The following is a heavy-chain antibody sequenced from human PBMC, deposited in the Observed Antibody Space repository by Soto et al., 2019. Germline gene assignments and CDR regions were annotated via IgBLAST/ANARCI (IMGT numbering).Heavy chain of an antibody. Sequence: PSETLSLTCTVSGGSISSSSYYWGWIRQPPGKGLEWIGSIYYSGSTYYNPSLKSRVTISVDTSKNQFSLKLSSVTAADTAVYYCARHSRLTIFGVVGYNWFDPWGQGTLVTVSS. V-gene: IGHV4-39*01. D-gene: IGHD3-3*01. CDR1: GGSISSSSYY. J-gene: IGHJ5*02. CDR3: ARHSRLTIFGVVGYNWFDP. CDR2: IYYSGST.